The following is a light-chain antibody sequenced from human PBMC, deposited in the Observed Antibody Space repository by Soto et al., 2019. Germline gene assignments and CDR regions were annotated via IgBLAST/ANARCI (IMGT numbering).Light chain of an antibody. V-gene: IGLV4-69*01. J-gene: IGLJ2*01. CDR3: QTWGTGI. CDR2: LNSDGSH. CDR1: SGHSSYA. Sequence: QPVLTQSPSASASLGASVKLTCTLSSGHSSYAIAWHQQQPEKGPRYLMKLNSDGSHSKGDGIPDRFSGSSSGAERYLTISSLRSEDEADYYCQTWGTGIFGGGTKLTVL.